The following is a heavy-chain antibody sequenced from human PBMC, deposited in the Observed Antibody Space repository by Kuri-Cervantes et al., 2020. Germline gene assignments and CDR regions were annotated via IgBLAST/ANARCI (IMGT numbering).Heavy chain of an antibody. J-gene: IGHJ4*02. V-gene: IGHV4-34*01. CDR1: GGSFSGYC. CDR2: INHSGST. Sequence: EPLKISCAVYGGSFSGYCWSWIRQPPGKGLEWIGEINHSGSTNYNPSLKSRVTISVDTSKNQFSLKLSSVTAADTAVYYCARGRGGVVPAANADYWGQGTLVTVSS. D-gene: IGHD2-2*01. CDR3: ARGRGGVVPAANADY.